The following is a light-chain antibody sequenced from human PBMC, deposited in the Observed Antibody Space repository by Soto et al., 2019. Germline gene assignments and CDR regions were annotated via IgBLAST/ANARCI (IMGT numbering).Light chain of an antibody. V-gene: IGLV1-40*01. CDR1: SSNIGAGYD. CDR3: QSYDSSQRDV. Sequence: QSVLTQPPSVSGAPGQRVTISCTGSSSNIGAGYDVHWYQQLPGTAPKLLIYGNSNRPSGVPDRFSGSKSGTSASLAITGLQAEDEADYYCQSYDSSQRDVFGTGTKLTVL. J-gene: IGLJ1*01. CDR2: GNS.